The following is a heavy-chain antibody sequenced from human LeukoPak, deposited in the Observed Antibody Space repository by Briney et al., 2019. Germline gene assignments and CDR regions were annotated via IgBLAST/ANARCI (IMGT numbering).Heavy chain of an antibody. J-gene: IGHJ4*02. CDR3: AKDIDYYDSSGALGY. D-gene: IGHD3-22*01. CDR1: GFTFSSYA. CDR2: ITSSGGST. Sequence: GGSLRLSCVAFGFTFSSYAMNWVRQAPGMGLEWVSVITSSGGSTAYADSVRGRFTISRDNSKNTLYMQMNSLRAEDTAVYYCAKDIDYYDSSGALGYWGQGTLVTVSS. V-gene: IGHV3-23*01.